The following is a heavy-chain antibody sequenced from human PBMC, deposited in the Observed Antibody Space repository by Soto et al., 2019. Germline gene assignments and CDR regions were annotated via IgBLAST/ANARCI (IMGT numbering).Heavy chain of an antibody. Sequence: SETLSLTCAVYGGSFSGYYWSWIRQPPGKGLEWIGEINHSGSTNYNPSLKSRVTISVDTSKNQFSLKLSSVTAADTAVYYCARCGSGSYYAFDIWGKGTMVTVSS. CDR3: ARCGSGSYYAFDI. CDR1: GGSFSGYY. V-gene: IGHV4-34*01. D-gene: IGHD1-26*01. J-gene: IGHJ3*02. CDR2: INHSGST.